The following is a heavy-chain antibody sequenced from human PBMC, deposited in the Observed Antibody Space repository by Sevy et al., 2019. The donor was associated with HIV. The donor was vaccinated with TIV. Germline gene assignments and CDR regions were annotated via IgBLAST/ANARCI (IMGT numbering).Heavy chain of an antibody. V-gene: IGHV3-23*01. CDR3: ARPTPRIAASSAAFFDY. CDR1: GFTFSSFA. D-gene: IGHD6-13*01. CDR2: INGRGGST. Sequence: GGFLRLSCAASGFTFSSFAMSWVRQVPGKGLEWVSSINGRGGSTYYADSVKGRVTLSRDKSKNTLFLQMDSLRAEDTAIYYCARPTPRIAASSAAFFDYWGQGTLVTVSS. J-gene: IGHJ4*02.